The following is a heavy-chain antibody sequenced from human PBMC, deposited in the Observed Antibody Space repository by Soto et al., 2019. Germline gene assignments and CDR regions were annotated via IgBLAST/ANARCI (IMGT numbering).Heavy chain of an antibody. J-gene: IGHJ5*02. CDR3: ARYRGSGYLNWFDP. D-gene: IGHD3-22*01. CDR1: GGSISSYY. Sequence: SETLSLTCTVSGGSISSYYWSWIRQPPGKGLEWIGYIYYSGSTNYNPSLKSRVTISVDTSKNQFSLKLSPVTAADTAVYYCARYRGSGYLNWFDPWGQGTLVTVSS. V-gene: IGHV4-59*01. CDR2: IYYSGST.